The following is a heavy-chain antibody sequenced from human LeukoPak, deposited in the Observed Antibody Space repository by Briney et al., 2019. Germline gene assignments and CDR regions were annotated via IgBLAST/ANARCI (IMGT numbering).Heavy chain of an antibody. D-gene: IGHD7-27*01. CDR2: INPSGGST. V-gene: IGHV1-46*01. J-gene: IGHJ3*02. Sequence: ASVKVSCKASGYTFTSYYMHWVRQAPGQGLEWMGTINPSGGSTSYAQKFQGRVTMTRDMSTSTVYMELSSLRSEDTAVYYCARPGKLGRRAEDAFDIWGQGTMVTVSS. CDR3: ARPGKLGRRAEDAFDI. CDR1: GYTFTSYY.